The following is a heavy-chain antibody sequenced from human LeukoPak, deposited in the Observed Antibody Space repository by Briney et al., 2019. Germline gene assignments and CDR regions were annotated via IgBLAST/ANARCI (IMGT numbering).Heavy chain of an antibody. J-gene: IGHJ6*02. V-gene: IGHV3-7*02. CDR3: MMSLTAHYYYGMDV. CDR2: IKQDGSEK. D-gene: IGHD2-21*02. CDR1: GFTFSRYW. Sequence: GGSLRLSRAASGFTFSRYWMSWVRQAPGKGLGWVGNIKQDGSEKYYVDSVKGRFPISRDNAKNSLYLQMNSLRAEDTAVYHCMMSLTAHYYYGMDVWGQGTTVTVSS.